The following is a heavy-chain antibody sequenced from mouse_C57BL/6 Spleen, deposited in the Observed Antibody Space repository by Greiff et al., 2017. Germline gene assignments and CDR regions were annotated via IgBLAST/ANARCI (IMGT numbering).Heavy chain of an antibody. CDR1: GFTFSNYW. CDR2: IRLKSDNYAT. CDR3: NAGSYDGYFYAMDY. J-gene: IGHJ4*01. V-gene: IGHV6-3*01. D-gene: IGHD2-3*01. Sequence: EVQLQESGGGLVQPGGSMKLSCVASGFTFSNYWMNWVRQSPEKGLEWVAQIRLKSDNYATHYAESVKGRFTISRDDSKSSVYLQMNNLRAEDTGIYYCNAGSYDGYFYAMDYWGQGTSVTVSS.